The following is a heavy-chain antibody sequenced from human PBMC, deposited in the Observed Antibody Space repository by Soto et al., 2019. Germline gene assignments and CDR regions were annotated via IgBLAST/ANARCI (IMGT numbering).Heavy chain of an antibody. CDR2: ISSSGVST. D-gene: IGHD6-19*01. CDR1: GFTFSSYA. CDR3: AKGVPGIAVAGTGYFQH. J-gene: IGHJ1*01. Sequence: GGSLRLSCAASGFTFSSYAMSWVRQAPGKGLGWVSAISSSGVSTFYADSVKGRFTISRDNSKNTLYLQMNSLRAEDTAVYYCAKGVPGIAVAGTGYFQHWGQGTLVTVSS. V-gene: IGHV3-23*01.